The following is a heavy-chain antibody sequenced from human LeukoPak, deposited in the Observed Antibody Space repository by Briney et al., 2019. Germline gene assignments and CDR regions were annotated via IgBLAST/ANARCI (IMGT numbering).Heavy chain of an antibody. Sequence: PGRSLRLSCAASGFTFSSYGMHWVRQAPGKGLEWVAVISHDGSKKYYVDSVKGRFTISRDNSKNTLYLQMNSLRAEDTAFYYCAKDWGVLRITPYYFDYWGEGTLVTVST. J-gene: IGHJ4*02. V-gene: IGHV3-30*18. CDR2: ISHDGSKK. CDR3: AKDWGVLRITPYYFDY. D-gene: IGHD3-10*01. CDR1: GFTFSSYG.